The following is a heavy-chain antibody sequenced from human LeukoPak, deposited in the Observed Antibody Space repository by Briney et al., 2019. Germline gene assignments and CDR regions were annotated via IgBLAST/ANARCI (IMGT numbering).Heavy chain of an antibody. D-gene: IGHD3-22*01. CDR2: ISYDGSNK. V-gene: IGHV3-30*18. CDR3: AKGGMIVVVIAY. J-gene: IGHJ4*02. CDR1: GFTFSSYG. Sequence: GGSLRLSCAASGFTFSSYGMHWVRQAPGKGLEWVAVISYDGSNKYYADSVKGRFTISRDNSKNTLYLQMNSLRAEDTAVYYCAKGGMIVVVIAYWGQGTLVTVSS.